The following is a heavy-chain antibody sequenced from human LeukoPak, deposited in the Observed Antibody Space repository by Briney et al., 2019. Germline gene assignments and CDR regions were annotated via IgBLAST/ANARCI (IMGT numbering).Heavy chain of an antibody. V-gene: IGHV3-23*01. Sequence: GGSLRLSCEASGFTFTKYAMSWVRQAPGGGREWVSVISDSGDSTYYADSVKGRFTISRDNSKTTLYLQMSSLRAEDTAIYYCAKDAARGAAAGTRGDYWGQGTLVTVSS. CDR2: ISDSGDST. D-gene: IGHD6-13*01. CDR1: GFTFTKYA. CDR3: AKDAARGAAAGTRGDY. J-gene: IGHJ4*02.